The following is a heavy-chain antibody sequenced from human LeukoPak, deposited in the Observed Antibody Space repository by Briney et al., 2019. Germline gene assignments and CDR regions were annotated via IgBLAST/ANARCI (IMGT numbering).Heavy chain of an antibody. CDR3: AKGQGSSGSSAFDY. CDR2: ISGSGGST. V-gene: IGHV3-23*01. J-gene: IGHJ4*02. CDR1: GFTFSSYA. Sequence: GGSLRLSCAASGFTFSSYAMSWVRQAPGKGLEWVSAISGSGGSTYYADSVKGQFTISRDNSKNTLYLQMNSLRAEDTAVYYCAKGQGSSGSSAFDYWGQGTLVTVSS. D-gene: IGHD1-26*01.